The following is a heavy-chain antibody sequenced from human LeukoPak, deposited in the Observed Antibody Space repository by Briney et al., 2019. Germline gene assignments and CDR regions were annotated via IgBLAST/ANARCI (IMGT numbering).Heavy chain of an antibody. Sequence: SETLSLTCSVAGASISTYYWSWIRQPPGKGLEWIGYFYFGGSTRYNHSLKSRVTISVDTSKNQFSLKLTSVTAADTAVYYCASERIAVAGTDYFDYWGQGTLVTVYS. D-gene: IGHD6-19*01. J-gene: IGHJ4*02. CDR2: FYFGGST. CDR3: ASERIAVAGTDYFDY. V-gene: IGHV4-59*01. CDR1: GASISTYY.